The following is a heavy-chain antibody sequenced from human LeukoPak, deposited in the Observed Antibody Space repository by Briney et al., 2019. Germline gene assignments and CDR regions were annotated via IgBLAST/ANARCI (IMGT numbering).Heavy chain of an antibody. D-gene: IGHD4-17*01. CDR2: INPNSGGT. CDR3: ARGFGGETDYGDYVDY. Sequence: ASVKVSCKAFGYTFIGYYMHWVRQAPGQGLEWMGWINPNSGGTNYAQKFQGRVTMTRDTSISTAYMVLSRLRFDDTAVFYCARGFGGETDYGDYVDYWGQGTLVTVSS. V-gene: IGHV1-2*02. J-gene: IGHJ4*02. CDR1: GYTFIGYY.